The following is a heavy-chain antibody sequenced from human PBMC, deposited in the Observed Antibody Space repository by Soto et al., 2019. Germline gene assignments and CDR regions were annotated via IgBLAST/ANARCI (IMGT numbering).Heavy chain of an antibody. Sequence: SVKVSCKASGFTFTNSAIQWVRQARGQRLEWIGWIVVGSGNTNYAQKFQERVTITRDMSTSTAYMELSSLRSEDTAVYYCAARGYCSGDSCYYHMDVWG. D-gene: IGHD2-15*01. CDR3: AARGYCSGDSCYYHMDV. V-gene: IGHV1-58*02. CDR1: GFTFTNSA. J-gene: IGHJ6*02. CDR2: IVVGSGNT.